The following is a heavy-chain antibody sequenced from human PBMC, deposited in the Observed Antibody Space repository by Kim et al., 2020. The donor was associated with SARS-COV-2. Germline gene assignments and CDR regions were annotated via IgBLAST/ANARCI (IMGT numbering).Heavy chain of an antibody. CDR1: GFPFSNYA. Sequence: GGSLRLSCVASGFPFSNYAFNWVRQAPGKGLKWVAYISRSGGAIYYADSVKGRFTISRDSAKNLLFLQMNSLRPDDTAVYYCARALGDYYYMDVWGKGT. J-gene: IGHJ6*03. V-gene: IGHV3-48*03. CDR2: ISRSGGAI. D-gene: IGHD3-10*01. CDR3: ARALGDYYYMDV.